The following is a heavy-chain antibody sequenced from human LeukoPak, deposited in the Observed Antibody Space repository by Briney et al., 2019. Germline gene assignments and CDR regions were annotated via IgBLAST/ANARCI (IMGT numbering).Heavy chain of an antibody. J-gene: IGHJ4*02. Sequence: GGSLRLSCAASGFTFSSYGTHWVRQAPGKGLEWVAVISYDGDNKYYADSVKGRFTISRDNSKNTLFLQMNSLRTEDTAVYYCAKEVYHDSSAYSDYWGQGTLVTVSS. CDR3: AKEVYHDSSAYSDY. CDR2: ISYDGDNK. CDR1: GFTFSSYG. D-gene: IGHD3-22*01. V-gene: IGHV3-30*18.